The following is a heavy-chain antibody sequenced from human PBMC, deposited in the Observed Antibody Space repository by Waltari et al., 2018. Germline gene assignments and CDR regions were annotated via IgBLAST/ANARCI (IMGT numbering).Heavy chain of an antibody. J-gene: IGHJ6*02. V-gene: IGHV1-18*01. CDR3: ARAGYGVPTYTYYGMDV. D-gene: IGHD5-18*01. Sequence: QVHLVQSGPAVKRPGASVKVSCKASGYPFTHYGISWVRQAPGHGLEWMGWIGTYNGIANYAQRVEDRVTMTVDSPTSTAYMELRNLRSDDTGIYYCARAGYGVPTYTYYGMDVWGQGTTVTVSS. CDR1: GYPFTHYG. CDR2: IGTYNGIA.